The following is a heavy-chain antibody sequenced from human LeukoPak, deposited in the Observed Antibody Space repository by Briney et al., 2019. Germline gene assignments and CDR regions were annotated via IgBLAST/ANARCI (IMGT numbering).Heavy chain of an antibody. V-gene: IGHV4-34*01. CDR2: INHSGST. J-gene: IGHJ6*03. CDR1: GGSFSGYY. D-gene: IGHD3-16*01. CDR3: ARCGGGGYYYYYYMDV. Sequence: SETLSLTCAVYGGSFSGYYWSWIRQPPGKGLEWIGEINHSGSTNYNPSLKSRVTISVDTSKNQFSLKLSSVTAADTAVYYCARCGGGGYYYYYYMDVWGKGTTVTVSS.